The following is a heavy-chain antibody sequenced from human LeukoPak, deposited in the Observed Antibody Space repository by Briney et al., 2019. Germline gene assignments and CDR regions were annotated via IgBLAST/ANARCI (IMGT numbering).Heavy chain of an antibody. Sequence: GGSLRLSCAASGFTFSSYGIHWVRQAPGKGLEWVANIKQDGSEKYYVDSVKGRFTISRDNAKNSLYLQMNSLRAEDTAVYYCARDQWELGEGLDYWGQGTLVTVSS. CDR2: IKQDGSEK. D-gene: IGHD1-26*01. V-gene: IGHV3-7*01. CDR1: GFTFSSYG. J-gene: IGHJ4*02. CDR3: ARDQWELGEGLDY.